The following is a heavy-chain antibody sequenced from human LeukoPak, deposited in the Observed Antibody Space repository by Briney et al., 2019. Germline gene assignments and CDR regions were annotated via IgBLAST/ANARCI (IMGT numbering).Heavy chain of an antibody. CDR1: GFTFDDYA. D-gene: IGHD3-3*01. V-gene: IGHV3-9*01. CDR3: AKDGVYDFWSGYYPAYFDY. J-gene: IGHJ4*02. Sequence: GGSLRLSCAASGFTFDDYAMHWVRQAPGKGLEWVSGISWNSGSIGYADSVKGRFTISRDSAKNSLYLQMNSLRAEDTALYYCAKDGVYDFWSGYYPAYFDYWGQGTLVTVSS. CDR2: ISWNSGSI.